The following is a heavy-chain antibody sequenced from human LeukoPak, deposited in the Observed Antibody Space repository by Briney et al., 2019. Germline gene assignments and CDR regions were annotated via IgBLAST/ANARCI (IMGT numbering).Heavy chain of an antibody. CDR1: GGSISSSSYY. D-gene: IGHD1-26*01. CDR2: IYYSGST. CDR3: ARRDGGSYYWFDY. J-gene: IGHJ4*02. V-gene: IGHV4-39*01. Sequence: SETLSPTCTVSGGSISSSSYYWGWIRQPPGKGLEWIGSIYYSGSTYYNPSLKSRVTISVDTSKNQFSLKLSSVTAADTAVYYCARRDGGSYYWFDYWGQGTLVTVSS.